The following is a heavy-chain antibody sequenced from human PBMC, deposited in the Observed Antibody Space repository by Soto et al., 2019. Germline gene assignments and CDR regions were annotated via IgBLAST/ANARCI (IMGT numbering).Heavy chain of an antibody. J-gene: IGHJ4*02. Sequence: DVPLFESGGGLAQPGEAVRVCCVASGFFFSADAMSWVRQSLWKGFELVSTISASARITDYADFVKGRFTTSKDTSTNTLYLHMSSLTADDTALYYCVKERIELWLIDYWGQGTLVTVSS. CDR2: ISASARIT. CDR1: GFFFSADA. CDR3: VKERIELWLIDY. V-gene: IGHV3-23*01. D-gene: IGHD3-16*01.